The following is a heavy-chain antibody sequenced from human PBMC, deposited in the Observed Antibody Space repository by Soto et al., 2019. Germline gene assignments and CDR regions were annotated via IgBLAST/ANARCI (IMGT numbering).Heavy chain of an antibody. CDR2: ISSNGGST. CDR1: GFTFSSYA. Sequence: PGGSLRLSCAASGFTFSSYAMHWVRQAPGKGLEYVSAISSNGGSTYYADSVKGRFTISRDNSKNTLYLQMGSLRAENMAVYYCARGQLHLDYWGQGTLVTVSS. V-gene: IGHV3-64*02. CDR3: ARGQLHLDY. J-gene: IGHJ4*02. D-gene: IGHD2-2*01.